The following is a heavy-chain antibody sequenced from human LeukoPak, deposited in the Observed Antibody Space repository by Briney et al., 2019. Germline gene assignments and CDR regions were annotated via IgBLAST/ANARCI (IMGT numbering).Heavy chain of an antibody. D-gene: IGHD3-16*01. V-gene: IGHV3-64D*06. CDR2: INNNGGTK. CDR1: GFTFSIYA. CDR3: VKTMVTFGGIIRADAFDI. Sequence: GGSLRLSCSASGFTFSIYAMHWVRQAPGKGLEYLSGINNNGGTKNYADSVKGRFTISRDNFKNTLYLQMSSLRPEDTAVYYRVKTMVTFGGIIRADAFDIWGQGTMVTVSS. J-gene: IGHJ3*02.